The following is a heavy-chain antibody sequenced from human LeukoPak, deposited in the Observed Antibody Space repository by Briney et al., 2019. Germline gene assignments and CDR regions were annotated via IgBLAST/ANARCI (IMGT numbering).Heavy chain of an antibody. J-gene: IGHJ3*02. V-gene: IGHV3-33*01. CDR1: GFTFSSYG. CDR3: ARVQTYIAVATRSAFDI. CDR2: IWYDGSNK. D-gene: IGHD6-19*01. Sequence: GGSLRLSCAASGFTFSSYGMHWVRQAPGKGLEWVAVIWYDGSNKYYADSVKGRFTISRDNSKNTLYLQMNSLRAEDTAVYYCARVQTYIAVATRSAFDIWGQGTMVTVSS.